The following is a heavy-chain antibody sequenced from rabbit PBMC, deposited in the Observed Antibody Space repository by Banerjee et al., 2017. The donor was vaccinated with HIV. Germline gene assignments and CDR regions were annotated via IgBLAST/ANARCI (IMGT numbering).Heavy chain of an antibody. CDR3: ARSRYGSNAGWDL. V-gene: IGHV1S40*01. CDR2: IDTGSSGRT. J-gene: IGHJ4*01. Sequence: QSLEESGGDLVKPEGSLTLTCTASGFSFSNRYVMCWVRQAPGKGLEWTACIDTGSSGRTYYASWAKGRFTITRSTSLNTVTLQLNSLTAADTATYFCARSRYGSNAGWDLWGPGTLVTVS. D-gene: IGHD5-1*01. CDR1: GFSFSNRYV.